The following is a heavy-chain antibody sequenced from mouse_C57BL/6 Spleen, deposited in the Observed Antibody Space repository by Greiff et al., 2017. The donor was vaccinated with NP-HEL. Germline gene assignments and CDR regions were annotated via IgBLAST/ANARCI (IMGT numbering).Heavy chain of an antibody. CDR2: ILPGSGSH. V-gene: IGHV1-9*01. Sequence: VQLQESGAELMKPGASVKLSCKATGYTFTGYWIEWVKQRPGHGLEWIGEILPGSGSHNYNEKFKGKATFTADTSSNTSYRQLSSLTTEDSAIYYGARSGDGSSYAYWYFDVWGTGTTVTVSS. J-gene: IGHJ1*03. CDR3: ARSGDGSSYAYWYFDV. D-gene: IGHD1-1*01. CDR1: GYTFTGYW.